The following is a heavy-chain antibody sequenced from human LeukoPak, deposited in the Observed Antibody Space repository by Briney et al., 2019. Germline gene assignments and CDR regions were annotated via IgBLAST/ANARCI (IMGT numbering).Heavy chain of an antibody. CDR3: ARVVVPAAIDFDY. Sequence: ASVKVSCKASGYTFTGYYMHWVRQAPGQGREWMGWINPNSGGTNYAQKFQGRVTMTRDTSISTAYMELSRLRSDDTAVYYCARVVVPAAIDFDYWGRGTLVTVSS. CDR2: INPNSGGT. CDR1: GYTFTGYY. D-gene: IGHD2-2*01. J-gene: IGHJ4*02. V-gene: IGHV1-2*02.